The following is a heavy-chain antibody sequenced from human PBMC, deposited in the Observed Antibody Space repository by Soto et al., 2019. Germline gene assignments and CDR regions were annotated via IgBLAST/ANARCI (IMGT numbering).Heavy chain of an antibody. CDR2: IYYSGST. Sequence: SEMLSLTCTVSGGYISSGDYYWSWIRQPPGKGLEWIGYIYYSGSTYYNPTLKSRLIISVDTSKSQFSLKLSSVTAADTAVYYCVRFWPPHYSDALTDYTDAFDYWGQGTLVTVSS. CDR3: VRFWPPHYSDALTDYTDAFDY. CDR1: GGYISSGDYY. V-gene: IGHV4-30-4*01. D-gene: IGHD3-9*01. J-gene: IGHJ4*02.